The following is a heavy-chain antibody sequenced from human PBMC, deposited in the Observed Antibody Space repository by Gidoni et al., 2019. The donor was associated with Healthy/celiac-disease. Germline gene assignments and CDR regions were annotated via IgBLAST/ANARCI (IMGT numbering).Heavy chain of an antibody. CDR3: TTWRFLGWLTPHLFDY. J-gene: IGHJ4*02. Sequence: EVQLVESGGGLVKPGGSLRLSCAASGFTFSNVWMSWVRQAPGQGLEWVGRIKSKTEGGTTDYAAPVKGRFTSSRDDSKNTLYLQMNSLKTEETAVYYCTTWRFLGWLTPHLFDYWGQGTLVTVSS. V-gene: IGHV3-15*01. D-gene: IGHD3-3*01. CDR2: IKSKTEGGTT. CDR1: GFTFSNVW.